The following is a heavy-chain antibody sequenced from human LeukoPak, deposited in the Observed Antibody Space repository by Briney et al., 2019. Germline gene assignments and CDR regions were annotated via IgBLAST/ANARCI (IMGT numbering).Heavy chain of an antibody. V-gene: IGHV3-64*01. CDR1: GFTFSSYA. CDR3: ARDPLPSGSWSGAFDI. Sequence: GGSLRLSCAASGFTFSSYAMHWVRQAPGKGLEYVSAISSNGYSTYFANSVKGRFTISRDNSKNTLYLQMGSLGAEDMAVYYCARDPLPSGSWSGAFDIWGQGTLVTVSA. D-gene: IGHD6-13*01. J-gene: IGHJ3*02. CDR2: ISSNGYST.